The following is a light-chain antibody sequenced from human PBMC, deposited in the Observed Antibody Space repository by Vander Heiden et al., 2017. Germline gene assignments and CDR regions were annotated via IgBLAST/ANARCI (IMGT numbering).Light chain of an antibody. V-gene: IGKV1-33*01. CDR2: DAS. J-gene: IGKJ2*01. CDR3: QHYENVPPYT. Sequence: DIQLTQSPSSLSASVGDRVTITCQASQDISNYLNWYQQKPGKAPKLLIYDASNLETGVPARFSGSGSGTDFTFTINSLQPEDIAAYYCQHYENVPPYTFGQGTKLEIK. CDR1: QDISNY.